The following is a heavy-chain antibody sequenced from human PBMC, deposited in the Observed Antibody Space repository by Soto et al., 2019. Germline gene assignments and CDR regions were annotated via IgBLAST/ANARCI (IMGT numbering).Heavy chain of an antibody. Sequence: QVQLVESGGGVVQPGRSLRLSCAASGFTFSSYGMHWVRQAPGKGLEWVAVIWYDGSNKYYADSVKGRFTISRDNSKNTLYLQMNSLRAEDTAVYYCASNPDCTNGVCYNPYYYGMDVWGQGTTVTVSS. CDR2: IWYDGSNK. CDR3: ASNPDCTNGVCYNPYYYGMDV. CDR1: GFTFSSYG. J-gene: IGHJ6*02. V-gene: IGHV3-33*01. D-gene: IGHD2-8*01.